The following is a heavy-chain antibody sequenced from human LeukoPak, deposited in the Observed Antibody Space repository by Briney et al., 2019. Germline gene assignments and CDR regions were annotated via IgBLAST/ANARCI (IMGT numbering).Heavy chain of an antibody. Sequence: GESLKISCKGSGYSFTSYWIGWVRQMPGKGLEWMGIIYPGDSDTRYSPSFQGQVTISADKSISTAYLQWSSLKASDTAMYYCARFNSEYSGSYSRGGAFDIWGQGTMVTVSS. J-gene: IGHJ3*02. CDR3: ARFNSEYSGSYSRGGAFDI. V-gene: IGHV5-51*01. CDR2: IYPGDSDT. D-gene: IGHD1-26*01. CDR1: GYSFTSYW.